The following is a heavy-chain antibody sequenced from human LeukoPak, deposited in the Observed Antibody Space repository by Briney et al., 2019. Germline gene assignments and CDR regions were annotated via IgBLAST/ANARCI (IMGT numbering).Heavy chain of an antibody. V-gene: IGHV3-23*01. Sequence: GGSLRLSCAASGFTFSSYAMSWVRQAPGKGLEWVSAISGSGGSTYYADSVKGRFTISRDNSKNTLYLQMNSLGAEDTAVYYCAKVGRSGWPYYMDVWGKETTVTVSS. CDR1: GFTFSSYA. D-gene: IGHD6-19*01. CDR2: ISGSGGST. CDR3: AKVGRSGWPYYMDV. J-gene: IGHJ6*03.